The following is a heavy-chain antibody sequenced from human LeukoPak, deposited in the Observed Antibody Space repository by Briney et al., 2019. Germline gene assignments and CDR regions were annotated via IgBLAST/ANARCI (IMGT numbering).Heavy chain of an antibody. CDR2: INPDSGGT. CDR3: ARDHQDTAMVIWFDP. V-gene: IGHV1-2*02. J-gene: IGHJ5*02. Sequence: ASVKASCKASGYSFTGYYINWVRQAPGQGLEWMGWINPDSGGTNYAQKFQGRVTMTRDTSISIAYMELSGLRFDDTAVYYCARDHQDTAMVIWFDPWGQGTLVTVSS. CDR1: GYSFTGYY. D-gene: IGHD5-18*01.